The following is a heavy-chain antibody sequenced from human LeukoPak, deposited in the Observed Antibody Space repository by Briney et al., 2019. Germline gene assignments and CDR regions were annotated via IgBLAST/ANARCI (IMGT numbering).Heavy chain of an antibody. D-gene: IGHD3-10*01. CDR2: IKQGGREE. J-gene: IGHJ5*01. CDR1: EFIFSDYW. Sequence: GGSLRLSCVASEFIFSDYWMSWVRQAPGKGLEWGANIKQGGREEKYVGSVKGRSAISRDDAKSTLYLQMDSLSGDDTAVYYCARDNGGWFDSWGRGTLVTVSS. CDR3: ARDNGGWFDS. V-gene: IGHV3-7*03.